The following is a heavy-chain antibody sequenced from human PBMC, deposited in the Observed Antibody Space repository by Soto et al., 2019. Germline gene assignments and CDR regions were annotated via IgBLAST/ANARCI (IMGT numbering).Heavy chain of an antibody. CDR3: ARVVGPRPFDY. V-gene: IGHV1-18*01. Sequence: QVQLVQSGAEVKKPGASVKVSCKASGYTFTSYGISWVRQAPGQGLEWMGWISTNNGKTIYAQKFQGRVTVTTDTSTTTAYMELRSLRSNDTAIYYCARVVGPRPFDYWAQGTLVTVSS. CDR1: GYTFTSYG. D-gene: IGHD1-26*01. J-gene: IGHJ4*02. CDR2: ISTNNGKT.